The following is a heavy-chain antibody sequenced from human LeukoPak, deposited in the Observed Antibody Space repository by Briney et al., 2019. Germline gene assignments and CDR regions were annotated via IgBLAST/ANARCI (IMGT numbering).Heavy chain of an antibody. CDR2: ISGRSDTI. CDR3: ARTYDFGIGPPGDAFDN. D-gene: IGHD3-3*01. Sequence: GGSLRLSCAASGFTFSSYNMNWVRQAPGKGLEWVSYISGRSDTIYYADSVKGRFIISRDNARNSLSLQMDSLRVEDTAVYYCARTYDFGIGPPGDAFDNWGQGTLVTVFS. V-gene: IGHV3-48*01. J-gene: IGHJ3*02. CDR1: GFTFSSYN.